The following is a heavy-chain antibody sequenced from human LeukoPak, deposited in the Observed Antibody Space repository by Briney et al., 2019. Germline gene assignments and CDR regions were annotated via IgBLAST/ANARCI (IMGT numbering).Heavy chain of an antibody. CDR3: ARGLWVVRAAKALGVFDY. CDR2: INHSGST. Sequence: GSLRLSCAASGFTFSSYWMSWVRQAPGKGLEWIGEINHSGSTNYNPSLKSRVTISVDTSKNQFSLKLSSVTAADTAVYYCARGLWVVRAAKALGVFDYWGQGTLVTVSS. V-gene: IGHV4-34*01. D-gene: IGHD2-2*01. J-gene: IGHJ4*02. CDR1: GFTFSSYW.